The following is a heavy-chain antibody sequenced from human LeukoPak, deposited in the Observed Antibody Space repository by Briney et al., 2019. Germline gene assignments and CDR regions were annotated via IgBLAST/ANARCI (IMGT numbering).Heavy chain of an antibody. CDR2: IYTRGSI. Sequence: SETLSLTCTVSGDPISSYYWSWIRQPAGKGLEWIGRIYTRGSINYNPSLKSRVTMSVDTSKNQFSLNLTSVTAADTAVYYCARGKVGTDFDYWGRGTLVAVSS. CDR1: GDPISSYY. J-gene: IGHJ4*02. CDR3: ARGKVGTDFDY. V-gene: IGHV4-4*07. D-gene: IGHD4-23*01.